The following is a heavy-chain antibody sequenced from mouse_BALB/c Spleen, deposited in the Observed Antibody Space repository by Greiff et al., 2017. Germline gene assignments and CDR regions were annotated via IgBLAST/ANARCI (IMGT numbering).Heavy chain of an antibody. CDR3: ARDTTATYWFAY. D-gene: IGHD1-2*01. CDR1: GFTFSDYY. V-gene: IGHV5-4*02. Sequence: EVQLVESGGGLVKPGGSLKLSCAASGFTFSDYYMYWVRQTPEKRLEWVATISDGGSYTYYPDSVKGRFTISRDNAKNNLYLQMSSLKSEDTAMYYCARDTTATYWFAYWGQGTLVTVSA. J-gene: IGHJ3*01. CDR2: ISDGGSYT.